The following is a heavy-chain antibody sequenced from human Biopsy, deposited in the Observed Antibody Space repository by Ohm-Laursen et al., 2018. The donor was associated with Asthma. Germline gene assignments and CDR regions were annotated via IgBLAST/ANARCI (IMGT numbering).Heavy chain of an antibody. J-gene: IGHJ4*02. Sequence: SETLSLTCPVSGGSITSSSYYWGWIRQPPGKGMEWIGSMYHSGSPYYHPSLKSRATISVDTSKNQLSLKMSSVTAADTAVYFCVRHQYSSSWSTFDYWGQGALVTVSS. CDR2: MYHSGSP. D-gene: IGHD3-22*01. V-gene: IGHV4-39*01. CDR3: VRHQYSSSWSTFDY. CDR1: GGSITSSSYY.